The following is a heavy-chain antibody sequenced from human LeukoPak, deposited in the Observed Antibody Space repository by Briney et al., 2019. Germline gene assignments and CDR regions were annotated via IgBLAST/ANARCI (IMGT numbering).Heavy chain of an antibody. J-gene: IGHJ6*02. Sequence: GGSLRLSCAASGFTFSSYAMHWVRQAPGKGLEWVAVISYDGSNKYYADSVKGRFTISRDNSKNTLYLQMNSLRAEDTAVYYCARGVDWLLRGLNGDYYYYGMDVWGQGTTVTVSS. V-gene: IGHV3-30*04. CDR1: GFTFSSYA. CDR2: ISYDGSNK. CDR3: ARGVDWLLRGLNGDYYYYGMDV. D-gene: IGHD3-9*01.